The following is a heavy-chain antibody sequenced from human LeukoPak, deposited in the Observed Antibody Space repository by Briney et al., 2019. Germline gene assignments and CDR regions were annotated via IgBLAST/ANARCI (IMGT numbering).Heavy chain of an antibody. CDR3: ANGGYGMDV. D-gene: IGHD3-10*01. CDR2: IYYSGST. J-gene: IGHJ6*02. Sequence: SWVRQSPGKGLEWVGYIYYSGSTYYNPSLKSRVTISVDTSKNQFSLKLSPVTAADTAVYYCANGGYGMDVWGQGTTVTVSS. V-gene: IGHV4-31*02.